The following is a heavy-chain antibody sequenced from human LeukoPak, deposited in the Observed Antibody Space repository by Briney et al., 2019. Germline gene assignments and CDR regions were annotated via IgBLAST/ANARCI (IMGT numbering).Heavy chain of an antibody. CDR1: GYTFTGYY. D-gene: IGHD3-22*01. CDR2: INPNSGGT. Sequence: ASVKVSCKASGYTFTGYYMHWVRQAPGQGLEWMGWINPNSGGTNYAQKFQGRVTMTRDTSISTAYMELSRLRSDDAAVYYCAREVIASYDSSGYYSTSGAFDIWGQGTMVTVSS. V-gene: IGHV1-2*02. CDR3: AREVIASYDSSGYYSTSGAFDI. J-gene: IGHJ3*02.